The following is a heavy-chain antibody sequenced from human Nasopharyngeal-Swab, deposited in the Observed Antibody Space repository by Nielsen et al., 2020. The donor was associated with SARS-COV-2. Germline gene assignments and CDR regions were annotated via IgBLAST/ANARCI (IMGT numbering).Heavy chain of an antibody. Sequence: GGSLRLSCVASGVIFSKYWMHWVRQAPGKGLVWVSRVNQDGSRTDYADSVRGRFTISRDNAKNTLYLQMNSLRVEDTAVYYCAREAYYNAVDYWGPGTLVTVSS. D-gene: IGHD2-8*01. CDR3: AREAYYNAVDY. V-gene: IGHV3-74*01. CDR2: VNQDGSRT. CDR1: GVIFSKYW. J-gene: IGHJ4*02.